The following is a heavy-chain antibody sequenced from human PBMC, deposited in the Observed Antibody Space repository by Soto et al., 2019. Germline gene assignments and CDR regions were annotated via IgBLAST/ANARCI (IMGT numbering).Heavy chain of an antibody. J-gene: IGHJ6*02. Sequence: EVQLVESGGGLVQPGGSLRLSCAASGFTVSSNYMSWVRQAPGKGLGWVLVIYSGGSTYYADSVKGRFTISRDNSKNTLYLQMNSLRAEDTAVYYCARDLAMDVWGQGTTVTVSS. CDR3: ARDLAMDV. CDR2: IYSGGST. V-gene: IGHV3-66*01. CDR1: GFTVSSNY.